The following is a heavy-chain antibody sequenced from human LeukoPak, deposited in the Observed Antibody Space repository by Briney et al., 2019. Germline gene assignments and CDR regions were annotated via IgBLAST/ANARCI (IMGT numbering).Heavy chain of an antibody. D-gene: IGHD5-18*01. CDR3: AREMLSGYSYGYRSKNFDY. Sequence: SETLSLTCTVSGGSLSSSNYYWGWIRQPPGKGLERIGSIYDSESTYYNPSLKSRVTISVDTSKRQFSLKLSSVTAADTAVYYCAREMLSGYSYGYRSKNFDYWGQGTLVTVSS. J-gene: IGHJ4*02. CDR1: GGSLSSSNYY. V-gene: IGHV4-39*07. CDR2: IYDSEST.